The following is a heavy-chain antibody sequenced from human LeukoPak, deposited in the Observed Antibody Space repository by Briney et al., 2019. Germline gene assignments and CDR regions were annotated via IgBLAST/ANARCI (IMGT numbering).Heavy chain of an antibody. J-gene: IGHJ5*02. CDR3: ARDYLGSIFGVGPMTFDP. CDR2: ISYDGSNK. D-gene: IGHD3-3*01. CDR1: GFTPSSYA. V-gene: IGHV3-30*01. Sequence: GGSLRLSCAASGFTPSSYAMHWIRQAPGKGLEWVAVISYDGSNKYYADSVKGRFTISRENSTHTLYLQMNSLRAEDTAVYDCARDYLGSIFGVGPMTFDPWGQGTLVTVSS.